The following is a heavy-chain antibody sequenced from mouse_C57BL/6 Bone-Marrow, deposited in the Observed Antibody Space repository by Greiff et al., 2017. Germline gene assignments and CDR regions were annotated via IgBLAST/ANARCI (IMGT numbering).Heavy chain of an antibody. CDR3: ARGYDYYWYFDV. CDR2: SRNKANDYTT. J-gene: IGHJ1*03. V-gene: IGHV7-1*01. CDR1: GFTFSDFY. D-gene: IGHD2-4*01. Sequence: EVKLMESGGGLVQSGRSLRLSCATSGFTFSDFYMEWVRQAPGKGLEWIAASRNKANDYTTEYSASVKGRFIVSRDTSQSILYLQMNALRAEDTAIYYCARGYDYYWYFDVWGTGTTVTVSS.